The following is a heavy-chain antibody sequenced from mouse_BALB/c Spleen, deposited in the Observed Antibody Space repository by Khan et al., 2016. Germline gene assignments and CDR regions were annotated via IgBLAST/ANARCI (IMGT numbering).Heavy chain of an antibody. D-gene: IGHD2-4*01. J-gene: IGHJ3*01. CDR3: ARCDYDVACFAY. CDR2: IDPYNGFT. V-gene: IGHV1S135*01. CDR1: GYSFTDYN. Sequence: VQLKESGPELVKPGASVKVSCKASGYSFTDYNMYWVKQSHGKSLEWIGYIDPYNGFTSYNQKFKGKATLTVDKSSSTAFMHLNCLTSEDSAVYYCARCDYDVACFAYWGQETLVTVSA.